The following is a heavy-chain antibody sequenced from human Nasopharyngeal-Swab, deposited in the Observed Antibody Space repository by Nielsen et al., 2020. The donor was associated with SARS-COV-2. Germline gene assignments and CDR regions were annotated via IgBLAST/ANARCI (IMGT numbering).Heavy chain of an antibody. J-gene: IGHJ4*02. CDR3: ARDVTTVTTPYFDY. V-gene: IGHV1-3*01. CDR2: INAGNGNT. CDR1: GYTFTSYA. D-gene: IGHD4-17*01. Sequence: ASVKVSCKASGYTFTSYAMHWVRQAPGQRLEWMGWINAGNGNTKYSQKSQGRVTITRDTSASTAYMELSSLRSEDTAVYYCARDVTTVTTPYFDYWGQGTLVTVSS.